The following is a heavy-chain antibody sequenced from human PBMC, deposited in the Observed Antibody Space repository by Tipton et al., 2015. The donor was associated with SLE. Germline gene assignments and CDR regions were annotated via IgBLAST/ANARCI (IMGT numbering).Heavy chain of an antibody. CDR3: ARSGSGSYDY. CDR1: GYSFTTYA. Sequence: QSGPEVKKPGASVKVSCKASGYSFTTYAITWVRQAPGQGLEWMGWVSAYNGNTNTNYAQNFQGRVTMTTDTYTNTAYMELRSLRSDDTAVYYCARSGSGSYDYWGQGTLVTVSS. V-gene: IGHV1-18*01. CDR2: VSAYNGNTNT. J-gene: IGHJ4*02. D-gene: IGHD3-10*01.